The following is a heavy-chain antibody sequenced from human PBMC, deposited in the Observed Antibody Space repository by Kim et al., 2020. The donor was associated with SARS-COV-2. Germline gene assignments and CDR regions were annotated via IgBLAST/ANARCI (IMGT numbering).Heavy chain of an antibody. J-gene: IGHJ4*02. V-gene: IGHV4-39*01. CDR1: GGSISSSSYY. D-gene: IGHD3-22*01. Sequence: SETLSLTCTVSGGSISSSSYYWGWIRQPPGKGLEWIGSIYYSGSTYYNPSLKSRVTISVDTSKNQFSLKLSSVTAADTAVYYCARLGYYDSSGYYVDYWGQGTLVTVSS. CDR3: ARLGYYDSSGYYVDY. CDR2: IYYSGST.